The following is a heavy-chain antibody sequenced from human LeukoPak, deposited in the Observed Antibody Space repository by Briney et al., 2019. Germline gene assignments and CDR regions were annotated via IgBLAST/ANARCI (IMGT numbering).Heavy chain of an antibody. CDR3: ANWYSGSLEAFDI. CDR1: GFTFGSYA. Sequence: PGGSLRLSCAASGFTFGSYAMSWVRQAPGKGLEWVSAITGSGSNTYYADSVKGRFTISRDNSKNTLYLQMNSLRAEDTAVFYCANWYSGSLEAFDIWGQGTMVTVSS. D-gene: IGHD1-26*01. J-gene: IGHJ3*02. CDR2: ITGSGSNT. V-gene: IGHV3-23*01.